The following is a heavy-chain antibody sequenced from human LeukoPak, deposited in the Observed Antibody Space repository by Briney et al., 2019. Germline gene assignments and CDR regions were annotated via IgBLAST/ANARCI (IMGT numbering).Heavy chain of an antibody. CDR2: FDPEDGET. J-gene: IGHJ4*02. V-gene: IGHV1-24*01. CDR3: ARDLADGY. CDR1: GYTLTDLS. Sequence: ASVKVSCKVSGYTLTDLSMHWVRQAPGKGLEWMGGFDPEDGETIYAQKFQGRVTMTRDTSISTAYMELSRLRSDDTAVYYCARDLADGYWGQGTLVTVSS. D-gene: IGHD5-24*01.